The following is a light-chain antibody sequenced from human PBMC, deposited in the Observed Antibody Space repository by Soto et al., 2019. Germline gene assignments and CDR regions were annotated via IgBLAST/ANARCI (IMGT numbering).Light chain of an antibody. Sequence: EIVMTQSPATLYVSPGERATLSCRASQSGSSNLAWYQEKPGQAPRLLIYGASTRATGIPARFSGSGSGTEVTLTVSSLQSEDFAVYYCQQYNNWPPWTFGQGTKVEIK. CDR2: GAS. J-gene: IGKJ1*01. V-gene: IGKV3-15*01. CDR1: QSGSSN. CDR3: QQYNNWPPWT.